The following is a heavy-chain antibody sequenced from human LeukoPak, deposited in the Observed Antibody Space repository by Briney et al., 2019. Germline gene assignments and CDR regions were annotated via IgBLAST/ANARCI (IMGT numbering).Heavy chain of an antibody. CDR1: GFTFSSYA. J-gene: IGHJ4*02. CDR3: AGSGYSSSWYLGY. Sequence: PGGSLRLSCAASGFTFSSYAMHWVRQAPGKGLEYVSAISSNGGSTYYANSVKGRFTISRDNSKNTLYLQMGSLRAEDMAVYYCAGSGYSSSWYLGYWGQGTLVTVSS. D-gene: IGHD6-13*01. V-gene: IGHV3-64*01. CDR2: ISSNGGST.